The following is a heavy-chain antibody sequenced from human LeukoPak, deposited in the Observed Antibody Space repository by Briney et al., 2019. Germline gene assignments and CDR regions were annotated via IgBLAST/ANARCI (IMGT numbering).Heavy chain of an antibody. D-gene: IGHD2-15*01. CDR3: ARVGRILDWFDP. J-gene: IGHJ5*02. CDR2: INHSGST. V-gene: IGHV4-34*01. CDR1: GGSFSGYY. Sequence: KTSETLFLTCAAYGGSFSGYYWSWIRQPPGEGLEWIGEINHSGSTNYNPSLKSRVTISVDTSKNQFSLKLNSVTAADTAVYYCARVGRILDWFDPWGQGTLVTVSS.